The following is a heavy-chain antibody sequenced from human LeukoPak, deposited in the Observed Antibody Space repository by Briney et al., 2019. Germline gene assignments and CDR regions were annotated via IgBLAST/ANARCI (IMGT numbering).Heavy chain of an antibody. CDR1: GGSISSGGYY. CDR2: IYYSGST. V-gene: IGHV4-31*03. D-gene: IGHD3-10*01. CDR3: ARGDGELLSPFDY. Sequence: SETLSLTCTVSGGSISSGGYYWSWFRQHPGKGLEWIGYIYYSGSTYYNPSLKSRVTISVDTSKNQFSLKLSSVTAADTAVYYCARGDGELLSPFDYWGQGTLVTVSS. J-gene: IGHJ4*02.